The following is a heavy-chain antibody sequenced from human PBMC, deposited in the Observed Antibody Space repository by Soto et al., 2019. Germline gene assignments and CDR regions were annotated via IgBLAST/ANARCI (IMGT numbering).Heavy chain of an antibody. J-gene: IGHJ4*02. CDR1: GFTFSNYP. Sequence: EVQVSESGGGLVQPGGSLSLSCATSGFTFSNYPMNGVRQAPGKGLERVSGISAGGDPTYYADSVTGRFTISRDNAKNAVSLRMNSLRVEDTAVYSCAGRVWGQGTLVTVSS. CDR2: ISAGGDPT. CDR3: AGRV. V-gene: IGHV3-23*01.